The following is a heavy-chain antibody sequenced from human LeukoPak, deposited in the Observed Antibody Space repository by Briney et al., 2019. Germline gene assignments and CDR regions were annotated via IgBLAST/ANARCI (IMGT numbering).Heavy chain of an antibody. CDR2: INPNSGGT. J-gene: IGHJ4*02. V-gene: IGHV1-2*02. CDR3: AREDYYDSSGYYDY. D-gene: IGHD3-22*01. CDR1: GGTFSSYA. Sequence: ASVKVSCKASGGTFSSYAISWVRQAPGQGLEWMGWINPNSGGTNYAQKFQGRVTMTRDASISTAYMEQSRLRSDDTAVYYCAREDYYDSSGYYDYWGQGTLVTVSS.